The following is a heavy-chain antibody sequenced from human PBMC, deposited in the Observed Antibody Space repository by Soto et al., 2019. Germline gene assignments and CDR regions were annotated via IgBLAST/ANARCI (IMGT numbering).Heavy chain of an antibody. CDR1: GGSISSYY. V-gene: IGHV4-59*12. Sequence: PSETLSLTCTVSGGSISSYYWSWIRQPPGKGLEWIGYIYYSGSTNYNPSLKSRVTISVDTSKNQFSLKLSSVTAADTAVYYCATSSLGYYYGMDVWGQGTTVTVSS. CDR2: IYYSGST. J-gene: IGHJ6*02. CDR3: ATSSLGYYYGMDV. D-gene: IGHD2-2*01.